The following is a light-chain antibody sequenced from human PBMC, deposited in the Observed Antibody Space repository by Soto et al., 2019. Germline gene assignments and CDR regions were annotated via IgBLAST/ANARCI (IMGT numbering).Light chain of an antibody. J-gene: IGKJ1*01. CDR1: QSVVGGF. CDR2: DTS. CDR3: QQYGSSPS. V-gene: IGKV3D-20*01. Sequence: DIVLTQSPATLSVSPGDRVTLSCGASQSVVGGFFAWYQQKPGLAPRLIIYDTSVRASGIPDRISGSGSGTHFTLTISRLEPEDFAVYYCQQYGSSPSFGQGTKVE.